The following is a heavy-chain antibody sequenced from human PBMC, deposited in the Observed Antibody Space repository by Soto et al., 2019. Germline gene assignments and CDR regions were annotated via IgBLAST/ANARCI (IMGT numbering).Heavy chain of an antibody. CDR3: ARHGIFGVVTNYYYYGMDV. D-gene: IGHD3-3*01. V-gene: IGHV5-51*01. CDR2: IYAADSDT. J-gene: IGHJ6*02. Sequence: PVESVTTSCKGSRYSFTSYWIVWVLQIPGKGLEGMGIIYAADSDTRYSPSFQGQVTISADKSISTAYLEWSSLKASDTAMYYCARHGIFGVVTNYYYYGMDVWGQGTTVTGSS. CDR1: RYSFTSYW.